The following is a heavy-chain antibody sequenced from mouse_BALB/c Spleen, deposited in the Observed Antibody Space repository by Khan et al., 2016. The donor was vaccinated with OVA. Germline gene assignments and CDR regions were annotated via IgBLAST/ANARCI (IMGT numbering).Heavy chain of an antibody. V-gene: IGHV1-77*01. Sequence: VQLQESGAELARPGASVKLSCKASGYTFTDYYINWVKQRPGQGLEWIGDIYPGSGKPYYNEKFKGKAKLTADKSSSTAYMQLSSLKSEDSAVYCCARGDYGLYYFDYWGQGTTLTVSS. CDR2: IYPGSGKP. CDR3: ARGDYGLYYFDY. D-gene: IGHD1-2*01. CDR1: GYTFTDYY. J-gene: IGHJ2*01.